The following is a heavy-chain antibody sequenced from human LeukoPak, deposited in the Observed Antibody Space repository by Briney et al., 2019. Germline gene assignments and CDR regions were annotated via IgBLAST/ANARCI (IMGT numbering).Heavy chain of an antibody. CDR3: AKEIVPL. CDR2: ISGSGGST. Sequence: GGSLRLSRAASGLTFSSYAMSWVRPAPGKGLEWVSAISGSGGSTYYADSAKGRFTISRGNSKNTLYLQMNRLRAEDTAVYYCAKEIVPLWGQGNLVTVSS. V-gene: IGHV3-23*01. J-gene: IGHJ1*01. D-gene: IGHD2/OR15-2a*01. CDR1: GLTFSSYA.